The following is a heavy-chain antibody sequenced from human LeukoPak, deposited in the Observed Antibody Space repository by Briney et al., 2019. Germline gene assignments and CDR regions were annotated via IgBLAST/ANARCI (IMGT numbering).Heavy chain of an antibody. CDR2: ISGSGGST. D-gene: IGHD5-18*01. V-gene: IGHV3-23*01. CDR3: AKTRYSYGYNYFDY. J-gene: IGHJ4*02. CDR1: GFTFSSYA. Sequence: PGGSPRLSCAASGFTFSSYAMSWVRQTPGKGLEWVSAISGSGGSTYYADSVKGRFTISRDNSKNTLYLQMNSLRAEDTAVYYCAKTRYSYGYNYFDYWGQGTLVTVSS.